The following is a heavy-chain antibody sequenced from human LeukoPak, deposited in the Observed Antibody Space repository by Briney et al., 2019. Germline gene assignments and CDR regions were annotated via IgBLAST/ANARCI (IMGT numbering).Heavy chain of an antibody. V-gene: IGHV5-51*01. D-gene: IGHD3-9*01. CDR2: IYPGDSDT. CDR1: GYSFTSYW. J-gene: IGHJ5*02. Sequence: GESLKISCKGSGYSFTSYWIGWVRPMPGKGLGWMGIIYPGDSDTRYSPSFQGQVTISADKSISTAYLQWSSLKASDTAMYYCARRDYDILTGYSANWFDPWGQGTLVTVSS. CDR3: ARRDYDILTGYSANWFDP.